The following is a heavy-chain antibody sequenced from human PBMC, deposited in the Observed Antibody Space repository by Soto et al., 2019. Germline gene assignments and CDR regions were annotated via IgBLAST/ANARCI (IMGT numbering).Heavy chain of an antibody. D-gene: IGHD3-10*01. CDR1: GYTFTSYG. Sequence: ASLQVSCYASGYTFTSYGISWVRQAPGQGLEGMGWISEYNGNTNYAQKLHGRVTMTSATSTSTAYKELRSLRSDATAVYYCARSPRGVIPFDDWGQGTLVTVSS. J-gene: IGHJ4*02. CDR3: ARSPRGVIPFDD. V-gene: IGHV1-18*01. CDR2: ISEYNGNT.